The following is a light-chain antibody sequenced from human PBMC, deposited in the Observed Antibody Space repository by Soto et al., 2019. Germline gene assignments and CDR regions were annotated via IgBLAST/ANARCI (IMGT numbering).Light chain of an antibody. CDR2: DAS. V-gene: IGKV1-5*01. Sequence: IQMTQSRSTLSASVGDTVTVTCRASQSIGRWLAWYQQKPGKAPKLLIFDASTLENGVPARFSGSRSGPEFSLTISSLQPDDFATYYCQQYYSYWTFGQGTKVDIK. CDR3: QQYYSYWT. CDR1: QSIGRW. J-gene: IGKJ1*01.